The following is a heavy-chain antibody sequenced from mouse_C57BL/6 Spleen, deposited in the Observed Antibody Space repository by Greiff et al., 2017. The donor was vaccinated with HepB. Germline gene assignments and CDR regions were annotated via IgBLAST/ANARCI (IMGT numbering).Heavy chain of an antibody. CDR2: ISYDGSN. D-gene: IGHD1-1*01. Sequence: VQLKESGPGLVKPSQSLSLTCSVTGYSITSGYYWNWIRQFPGNKLEWMGYISYDGSNNYNPSLKNRISITRDTSKNQFFLKLNSVTTEDTATYYCARDRDYYGSRHWYFDVWGTGTTVTVSS. CDR1: GYSITSGYY. J-gene: IGHJ1*03. V-gene: IGHV3-6*01. CDR3: ARDRDYYGSRHWYFDV.